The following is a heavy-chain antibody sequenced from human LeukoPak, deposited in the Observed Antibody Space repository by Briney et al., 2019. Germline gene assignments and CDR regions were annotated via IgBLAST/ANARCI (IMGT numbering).Heavy chain of an antibody. CDR1: GFTFSVYG. V-gene: IGHV3-33*01. D-gene: IGHD6-19*01. J-gene: IGHJ4*02. Sequence: GRSLRLSCAASGFTFSVYGMHWVRQAPGKGLEWVAVMWYDGSKEYYADSVKGRSTISRDTSTNMLYLQMNSLRDDDTAVYYCARELGSGTFDYWGQGTLVTVSS. CDR2: MWYDGSKE. CDR3: ARELGSGTFDY.